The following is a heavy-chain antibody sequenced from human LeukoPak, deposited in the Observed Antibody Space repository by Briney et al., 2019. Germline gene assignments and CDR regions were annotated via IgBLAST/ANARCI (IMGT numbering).Heavy chain of an antibody. CDR1: GGSFSGYY. V-gene: IGHV4-34*01. Sequence: SETLSLTCAVYGGSFSGYYWSWIRQPPGKGLEWIGEINHSGSTNYNPSLKSRVTISVDTSKNQFSLKLSSVTAADTAVYYCAKEWGSGAVLWFGVSTQPGAFDIWGQGTMVTVSS. J-gene: IGHJ3*02. CDR3: AKEWGSGAVLWFGVSTQPGAFDI. CDR2: INHSGST. D-gene: IGHD3-10*01.